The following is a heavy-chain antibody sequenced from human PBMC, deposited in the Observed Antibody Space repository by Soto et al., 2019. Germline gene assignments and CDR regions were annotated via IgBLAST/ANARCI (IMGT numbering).Heavy chain of an antibody. Sequence: QVLLVQSGAEVKKPGASVKVSCKASGYSFTTYGIIWVRQAPGQGLEWMGRISVYNGNTNYAQKFQGRVSVTADIPMNTAYMELTSLRSDDTAIYYCARGHGYYNYMDVWGRGTTVTVSS. CDR2: ISVYNGNT. CDR1: GYSFTTYG. V-gene: IGHV1-18*01. CDR3: ARGHGYYNYMDV. J-gene: IGHJ6*03.